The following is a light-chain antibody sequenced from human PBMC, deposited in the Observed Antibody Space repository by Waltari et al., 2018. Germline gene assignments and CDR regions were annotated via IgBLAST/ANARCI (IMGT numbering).Light chain of an antibody. J-gene: IGKJ3*01. V-gene: IGKV1-39*01. CDR3: QQSFRFPFT. Sequence: DIQMTQSPSSLSASVGDTVIMTCRASQRITPYLTWYQQKPGNAPTLLIFTASTLQSGVPSRFSGSGSETDFTLTISGLQPEDFATYYCQQSFRFPFTFGPGTKVDMK. CDR2: TAS. CDR1: QRITPY.